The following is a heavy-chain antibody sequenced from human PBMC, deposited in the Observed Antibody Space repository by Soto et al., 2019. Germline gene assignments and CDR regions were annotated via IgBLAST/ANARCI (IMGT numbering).Heavy chain of an antibody. CDR2: IFYTGTP. CDR1: GASISSGANY. Sequence: SETLSLTCTVSGASISSGANYWNWIRQHPEKGLEWIGYIFYTGTPYYNPSLKSRVTILVDTSKNQFFLRLNSVTAADTAVYYCARDRRYYGSGSSLFLDSWGQGTLVTVSS. D-gene: IGHD3-10*01. CDR3: ARDRRYYGSGSSLFLDS. J-gene: IGHJ4*02. V-gene: IGHV4-31*03.